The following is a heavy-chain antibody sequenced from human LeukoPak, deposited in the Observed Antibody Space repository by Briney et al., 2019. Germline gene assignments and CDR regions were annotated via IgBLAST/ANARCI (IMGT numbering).Heavy chain of an antibody. V-gene: IGHV1-69*05. CDR3: ARGRAVAGPGDY. J-gene: IGHJ4*02. CDR2: IIPIFGAA. Sequence: ASVKVPCKASGGTFSSYAISWVRQAPGQGLEWMGRIIPIFGAANYAQKFQCRVTSTTDESKSTAYMELSSLRSEDTAVYYCARGRAVAGPGDYWGQRTLVTVSS. D-gene: IGHD6-19*01. CDR1: GGTFSSYA.